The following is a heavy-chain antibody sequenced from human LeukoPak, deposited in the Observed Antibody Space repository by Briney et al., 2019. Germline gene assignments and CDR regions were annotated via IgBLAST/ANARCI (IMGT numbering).Heavy chain of an antibody. CDR3: ARWGITMVRGVH. Sequence: SETLSLTCTVSGGSISSSSYYWGWIRQPPGKGLEWIGSIYYSGSTYYNPSLKSRVTISVDTSKNQFSLRLSSVTAADTAVYYCARWGITMVRGVHWGQGTLVTVSS. V-gene: IGHV4-39*07. CDR2: IYYSGST. D-gene: IGHD3-10*01. J-gene: IGHJ4*02. CDR1: GGSISSSSYY.